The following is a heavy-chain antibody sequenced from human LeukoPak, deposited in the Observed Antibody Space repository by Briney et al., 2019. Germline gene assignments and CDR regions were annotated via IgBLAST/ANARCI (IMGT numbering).Heavy chain of an antibody. CDR1: GFTVSSYG. D-gene: IGHD6-19*01. CDR3: AKDSIPVAGRDCFFDS. V-gene: IGHV3-33*03. Sequence: PGRSLRLSCAASGFTVSSYGMHWVRQAPGKGLEWVALIFYDGSNMLYADSVKGRFTISRDNSRGTLYLQMNSVRAEDTAVYFCAKDSIPVAGRDCFFDSWGQGALVTVSS. J-gene: IGHJ5*01. CDR2: IFYDGSNM.